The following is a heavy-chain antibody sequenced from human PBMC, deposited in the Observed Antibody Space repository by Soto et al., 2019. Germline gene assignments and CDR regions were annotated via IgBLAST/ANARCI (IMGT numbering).Heavy chain of an antibody. CDR2: IYWNDDK. CDR3: AHLVPSSRWTYYYYYYGMDV. Sequence: SGPTLVNPTQTLTLTCTFSGFSLSTSGVGVGWIRQPPGKALEWLALIYWNDDKRYSPSLKSRLTITKDTSKNQVVLTMTNMDPVATATYYCAHLVPSSRWTYYYYYYGMDVWGQGTTVTVSS. D-gene: IGHD6-13*01. CDR1: GFSLSTSGVG. V-gene: IGHV2-5*01. J-gene: IGHJ6*02.